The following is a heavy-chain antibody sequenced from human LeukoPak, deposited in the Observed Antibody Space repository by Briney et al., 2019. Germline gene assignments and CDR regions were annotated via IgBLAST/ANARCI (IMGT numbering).Heavy chain of an antibody. CDR3: ARGSLYYYDSSGYSPDY. CDR2: IWYDGSNK. V-gene: IGHV3-33*08. J-gene: IGHJ4*02. CDR1: GFSLSSYP. Sequence: GGSLRLSCVASGFSLSSYPLSWVRQAPGKGLEWVAVIWYDGSNKYYADSVKGRFTISRDNSKNTLYLQMNSLRAEDTAVYYCARGSLYYYDSSGYSPDYWGQGTLVTVSS. D-gene: IGHD3-22*01.